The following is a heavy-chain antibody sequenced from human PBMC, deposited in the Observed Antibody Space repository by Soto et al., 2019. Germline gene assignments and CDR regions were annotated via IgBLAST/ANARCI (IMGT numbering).Heavy chain of an antibody. Sequence: QVQPVESGGGVVQPGRSLRLSCVASGFTFSNYVMHWVRRAPGKGLEWVAVVSFAGTNKYYPDSVKGRFTISRDNSRNTLSLEMHSLTAEDTAVYYCAREGSAVGYYGLDVWGQGTPVTVSP. D-gene: IGHD1-26*01. J-gene: IGHJ6*01. V-gene: IGHV3-30-3*01. CDR3: AREGSAVGYYGLDV. CDR2: VSFAGTNK. CDR1: GFTFSNYV.